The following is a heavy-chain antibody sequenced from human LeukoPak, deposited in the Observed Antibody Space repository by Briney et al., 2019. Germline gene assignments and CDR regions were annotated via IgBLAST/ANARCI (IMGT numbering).Heavy chain of an antibody. CDR1: GGTLSSYD. D-gene: IGHD3-22*01. V-gene: IGHV1-69*04. CDR3: ARADSSGYSLDENFDY. J-gene: IGHJ4*02. Sequence: SVKVSCKASGGTLSSYDINWVRQAPGQGLEWIGRIIPMFGIVNYAQNFQGRVTITADKSTNTAYMELSSLRSEDTAFYYCARADSSGYSLDENFDYWGRGTLVTVSS. CDR2: IIPMFGIV.